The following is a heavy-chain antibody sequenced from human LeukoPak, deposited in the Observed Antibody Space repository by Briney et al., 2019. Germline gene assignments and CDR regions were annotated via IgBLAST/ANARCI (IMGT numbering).Heavy chain of an antibody. J-gene: IGHJ4*02. Sequence: GGSLRLSCAASGFNFANHAMSWVRQTAGKGLEWVSAISGGGDITYYADSVKGRFTISRDNSKNTLYLQMNSLRAEDTAVYYCAKVRVGQRPHYFDYWGQGTLVTVSS. V-gene: IGHV3-23*01. D-gene: IGHD1-26*01. CDR2: ISGGGDIT. CDR1: GFNFANHA. CDR3: AKVRVGQRPHYFDY.